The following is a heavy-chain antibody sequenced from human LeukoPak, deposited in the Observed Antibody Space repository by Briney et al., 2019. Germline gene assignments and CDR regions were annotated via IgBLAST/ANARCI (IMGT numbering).Heavy chain of an antibody. CDR1: GGSFSGYY. Sequence: SETLSLTCAVYGGSFSGYYWSWIRQPPGKGLEWIGYIYYSGSTYYNPSLKSRVTISVDTSKNQFSLKLSSVTAADTAVYYCASFYGDLRDYFDYWGQGTLVTVSS. J-gene: IGHJ4*02. V-gene: IGHV4-30-4*01. CDR3: ASFYGDLRDYFDY. CDR2: IYYSGST. D-gene: IGHD4-17*01.